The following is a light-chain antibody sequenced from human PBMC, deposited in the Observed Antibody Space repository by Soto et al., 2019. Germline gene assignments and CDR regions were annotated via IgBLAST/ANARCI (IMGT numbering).Light chain of an antibody. CDR1: SSNIGGHF. J-gene: IGLJ2*01. CDR3: ASWDDSLSGPV. V-gene: IGLV1-47*01. Sequence: QSVLTQPPSASGTPGQRVTISCSGSSSNIGGHFVYWYHQLPGTAPQLLIYRNDQRPSGVPDRFSASKSGTSASLAISGLRSEDEADYYCASWDDSLSGPVFGGGTKLTVL. CDR2: RND.